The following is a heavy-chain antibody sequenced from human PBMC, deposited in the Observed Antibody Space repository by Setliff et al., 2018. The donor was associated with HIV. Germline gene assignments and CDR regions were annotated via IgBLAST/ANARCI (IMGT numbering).Heavy chain of an antibody. D-gene: IGHD2-15*01. CDR1: GGSISRSTYY. CDR2: LSSNGNS. J-gene: IGHJ4*02. Sequence: SETLSLTCAILGGSISRSTYYWGWIRQPPGKGLEWIGALSSNGNSYYNPSYKSRVTIPIDSSKNLFSLRLNSLTAADTAVYYCAAQDLAEVRWYYMDYWGQGAQVTVSS. CDR3: AAQDLAEVRWYYMDY. V-gene: IGHV4-39*07.